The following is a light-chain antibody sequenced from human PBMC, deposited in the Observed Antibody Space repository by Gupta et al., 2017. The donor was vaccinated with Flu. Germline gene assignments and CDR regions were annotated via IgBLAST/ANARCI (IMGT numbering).Light chain of an antibody. Sequence: DIVLTQSPGTLSLSPGERATLSCRASQSVSSSYLAWYQQKPGQAPRLLIYGASSRATGIPDRLSGRGSGTDFTLTIRRLEPEDFVVYYCQQYGSFFGPGTKSGYQT. CDR1: QSVSSSY. V-gene: IGKV3-20*01. CDR2: GAS. CDR3: QQYGSF. J-gene: IGKJ3*01.